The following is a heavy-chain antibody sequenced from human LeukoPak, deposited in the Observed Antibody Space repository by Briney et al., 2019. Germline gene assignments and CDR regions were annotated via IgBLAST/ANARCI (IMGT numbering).Heavy chain of an antibody. CDR3: AKSARITMVRGVINNPPDY. Sequence: GGSLRLSCAASGFTFSSYAMSWVRQAPGKGLEWVSAISGSGGSTYYADSVKGRFTISRDNSKNTLYLQMNSLRAEDTAVYYCAKSARITMVRGVINNPPDYWGQGTLVIVSS. CDR1: GFTFSSYA. V-gene: IGHV3-23*01. D-gene: IGHD3-10*01. J-gene: IGHJ4*02. CDR2: ISGSGGST.